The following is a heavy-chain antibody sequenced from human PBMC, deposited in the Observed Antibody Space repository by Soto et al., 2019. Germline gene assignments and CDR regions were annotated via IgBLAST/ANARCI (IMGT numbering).Heavy chain of an antibody. CDR3: AKGGTFAYGGNFFDY. CDR2: ISYDGSNK. J-gene: IGHJ4*02. V-gene: IGHV3-30*18. Sequence: SLRLSCAASGFTFSGYGMHRVRQAPGKGLGWVAVISYDGSNKYYAYSVKGRFTISRDNSKNTLYLQMNSLRAEDTAVYYCAKGGTFAYGGNFFDYWGQGTLVTVSS. CDR1: GFTFSGYG. D-gene: IGHD4-17*01.